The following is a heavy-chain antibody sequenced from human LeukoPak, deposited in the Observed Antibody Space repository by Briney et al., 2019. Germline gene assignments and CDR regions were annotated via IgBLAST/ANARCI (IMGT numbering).Heavy chain of an antibody. J-gene: IGHJ6*02. D-gene: IGHD2-2*01. CDR2: INHSGST. CDR1: GGSFSGYY. Sequence: SETLSLTCAVSGGSFSGYYLSWIRQPPGKGLEWIGEINHSGSTNYHPSLKSRVTISVDTSKNQFSLKLSSVTAADTAVYYCARGYCSSTSCLTMDVWGQGTTVTVSS. V-gene: IGHV4-34*01. CDR3: ARGYCSSTSCLTMDV.